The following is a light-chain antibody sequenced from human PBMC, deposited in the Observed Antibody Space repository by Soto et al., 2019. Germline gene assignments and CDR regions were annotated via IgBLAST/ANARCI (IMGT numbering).Light chain of an antibody. Sequence: QSALTQPASVSGSPGQSSTISCTGTSSDVGGYNYVSWYQQHPGKAPKLMIYEVSNRPSGVSNRFSGSKSDNTASLTISGLQAEDEADYYCSSYTSSSTLGVFGGGTKLTVL. V-gene: IGLV2-14*01. CDR3: SSYTSSSTLGV. J-gene: IGLJ2*01. CDR1: SSDVGGYNY. CDR2: EVS.